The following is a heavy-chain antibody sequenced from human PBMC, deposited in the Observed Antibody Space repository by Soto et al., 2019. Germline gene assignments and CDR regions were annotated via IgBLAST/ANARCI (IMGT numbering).Heavy chain of an antibody. J-gene: IGHJ6*02. Sequence: SETLSLTCAVSGGSISSSNWWSWVRQPPGKRLEWIGETYHSGSTNYNPSLKSRVTISVDKSKNQFSLNLSSVTAADTALYYCAHSSSPHYYYGLDVWGQGTTVTVSS. V-gene: IGHV4-4*02. CDR3: AHSSSPHYYYGLDV. CDR1: GGSISSSNW. CDR2: TYHSGST. D-gene: IGHD6-13*01.